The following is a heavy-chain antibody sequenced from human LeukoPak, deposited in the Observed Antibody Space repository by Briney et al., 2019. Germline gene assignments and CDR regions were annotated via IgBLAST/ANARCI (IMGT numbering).Heavy chain of an antibody. V-gene: IGHV4-38-2*02. Sequence: SETLSLTCTVSGYSISSGYYCGWIRQPPGKGLGWIGTIYHSGSTYYNPSLKGRVTISVDTSKNQFSLKLTSVTAADTAVYYCARVRGYCSSTICYRYYFDYWGQGTLVTVSS. CDR1: GYSISSGYY. CDR3: ARVRGYCSSTICYRYYFDY. J-gene: IGHJ4*02. CDR2: IYHSGST. D-gene: IGHD2-2*01.